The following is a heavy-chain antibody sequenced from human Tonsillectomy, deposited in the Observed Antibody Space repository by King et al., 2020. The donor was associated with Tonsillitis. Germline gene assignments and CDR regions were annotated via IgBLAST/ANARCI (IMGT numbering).Heavy chain of an antibody. CDR3: AKLGGYSSGWYGEFDY. Sequence: VQLVESGGNLVQPGRSLRLSCAASGFTFDDYAMHWVRQAPGKGLEWVSGISWNSGSIGYGDSVKGRFTISRDNAKNSLYLQMNSLRVEDTAFYYCAKLGGYSSGWYGEFDYWGQGTLVTVSS. D-gene: IGHD6-19*01. CDR2: ISWNSGSI. V-gene: IGHV3-9*01. J-gene: IGHJ4*02. CDR1: GFTFDDYA.